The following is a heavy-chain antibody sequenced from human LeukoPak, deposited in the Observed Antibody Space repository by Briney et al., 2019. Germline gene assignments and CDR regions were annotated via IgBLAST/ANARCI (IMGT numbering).Heavy chain of an antibody. Sequence: GASVKVSCKASGYTFTGYYMHWVRQAPGQGLEWMGRINPNSGGTNYAQKFQGRVTMTRDTSISTAYMELSRLRSDDTAVYYCARDSAPAAILDYYYYMDVWGKGATVTVSS. J-gene: IGHJ6*03. CDR2: INPNSGGT. V-gene: IGHV1-2*06. CDR3: ARDSAPAAILDYYYYMDV. CDR1: GYTFTGYY. D-gene: IGHD2-2*02.